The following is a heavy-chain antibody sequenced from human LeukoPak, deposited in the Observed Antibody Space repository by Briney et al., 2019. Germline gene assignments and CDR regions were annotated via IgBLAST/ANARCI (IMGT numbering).Heavy chain of an antibody. V-gene: IGHV4-34*01. CDR3: AGGILTGRFDY. D-gene: IGHD3-9*01. CDR1: GGSFSGYY. Sequence: SETLSLTCAVYGGSFSGYYWSWIRQPPGKGLEWIGEINHSGSTNYNPSLKSRVSISVDTSKNQFSLKLSSVTAADTAVYYCAGGILTGRFDYWGQGTLVTVSS. J-gene: IGHJ4*02. CDR2: INHSGST.